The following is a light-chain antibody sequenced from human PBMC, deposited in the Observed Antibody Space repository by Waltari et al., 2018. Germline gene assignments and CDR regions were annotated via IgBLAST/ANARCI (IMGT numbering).Light chain of an antibody. CDR2: DAS. CDR3: QQYDNLIFT. CDR1: QDISNY. Sequence: DIQMTQSPSSLSASVGDRVTITCQASQDISNYLNWYQQKPGKAPKLLIYDASNLETGVPSRFSGSGSGTDFTFTISSLQPEDIATYYSQQYDNLIFTFGPGTKVDIK. V-gene: IGKV1-33*01. J-gene: IGKJ3*01.